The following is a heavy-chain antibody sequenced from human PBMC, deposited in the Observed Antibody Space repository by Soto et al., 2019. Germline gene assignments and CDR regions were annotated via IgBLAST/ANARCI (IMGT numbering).Heavy chain of an antibody. V-gene: IGHV3-23*01. CDR1: GFTFSSYA. Sequence: GGSLRLSCAASGFTFSSYAMSWVRQAPGKGLEWVSAISGSGDRTYYADSVKGRFTISRDNSRNTLYMQMSSLRGEDTAVYFCAKMNGPPHWGQGTLVTVSS. CDR2: ISGSGDRT. J-gene: IGHJ4*02. D-gene: IGHD2-8*01. CDR3: AKMNGPPH.